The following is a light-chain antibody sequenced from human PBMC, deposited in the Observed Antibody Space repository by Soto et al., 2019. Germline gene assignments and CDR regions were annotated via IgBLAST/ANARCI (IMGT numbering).Light chain of an antibody. CDR3: QHFNVCPIT. J-gene: IGKJ4*01. V-gene: IGKV1-9*01. CDR1: QGIRDF. Sequence: DIQLTQSPSFLSASVGDRVTITCRASQGIRDFLAWYQQKPGKAPKLLIYAASTLQTGVPTRFSGIASGTYFTLIISNLPAADFASYYRQHFNVCPITVGEVTKVEIK. CDR2: AAS.